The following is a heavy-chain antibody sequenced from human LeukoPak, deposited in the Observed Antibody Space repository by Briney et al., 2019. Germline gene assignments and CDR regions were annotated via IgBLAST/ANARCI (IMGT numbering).Heavy chain of an antibody. J-gene: IGHJ4*02. V-gene: IGHV3-23*01. D-gene: IGHD2-8*01. CDR1: GFTFSSYA. CDR3: AGRSCSNGVCSFDS. Sequence: RSGGSLRLSCAASGFTFSSYAMSWVRQAPGKGLEWVSAISGSGGSTYYADSVKGRFTISRDNSKNTLYLQMNSLRAEDTAVYYCAGRSCSNGVCSFDSWGQGTLVTVSS. CDR2: ISGSGGST.